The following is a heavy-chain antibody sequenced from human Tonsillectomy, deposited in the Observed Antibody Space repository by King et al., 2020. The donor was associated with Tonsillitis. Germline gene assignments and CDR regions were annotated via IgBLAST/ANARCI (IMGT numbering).Heavy chain of an antibody. CDR2: ISWNSGSI. Sequence: VQLVESGGGLVQPGRSLRLSCAASGFTFDDYAMHWVRQAPGKGLEWVSGISWNSGSIGYADAVKGRFTISRDSDKNSLYLQMNSLRAEDTALYYCAKDVGRYYDSSGYVEYWGQGTLVTVSS. D-gene: IGHD3-22*01. CDR3: AKDVGRYYDSSGYVEY. CDR1: GFTFDDYA. V-gene: IGHV3-9*01. J-gene: IGHJ4*02.